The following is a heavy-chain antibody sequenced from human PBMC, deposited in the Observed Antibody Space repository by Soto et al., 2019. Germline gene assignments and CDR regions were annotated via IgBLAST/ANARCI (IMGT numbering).Heavy chain of an antibody. CDR2: IYYSGTT. CDR1: GGSISSGGYY. V-gene: IGHV4-31*03. J-gene: IGHJ4*02. Sequence: QVQLQESGPGLVKPSQTLSLTCTVSGGSISSGGYYWSWIRQHPGKGLEWIGYIYYSGTTYYNPFPKSRVTISVDTSKNQFSLKRCSVTAAAAAGYYCARQPDYWGQGTLVTVSS. CDR3: ARQPDY.